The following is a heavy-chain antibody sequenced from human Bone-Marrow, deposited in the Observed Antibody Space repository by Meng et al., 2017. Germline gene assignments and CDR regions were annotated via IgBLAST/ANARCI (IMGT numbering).Heavy chain of an antibody. CDR3: ARGVASPIFSTVVTPAFDY. D-gene: IGHD4-23*01. Sequence: RGGAGLLEPSGPLPPPCAVVGGPFSGYYRSWIRQPPGKGREWIGEINHSGSTNYNPSLKSRVTISVDTSKNQFSLKLSSVTAADTAVYYCARGVASPIFSTVVTPAFDYWGQGTLVTVSS. CDR1: GGPFSGYY. J-gene: IGHJ4*02. CDR2: INHSGST. V-gene: IGHV4-34*01.